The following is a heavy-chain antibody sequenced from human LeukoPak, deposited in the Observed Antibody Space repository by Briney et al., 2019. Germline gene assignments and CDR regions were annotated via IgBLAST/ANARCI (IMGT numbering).Heavy chain of an antibody. J-gene: IGHJ4*02. V-gene: IGHV1-46*01. Sequence: ASVKVSCKASGYTFTSYYMHWVRQAPGQGLEWMGIINPSGGSTSYAQKFQGRVTMTRDTSTSTVYMELSSLRSEDTAVYYCARDPGDLAVAGFSDYWGQGTLVTVSS. CDR2: INPSGGST. CDR1: GYTFTSYY. CDR3: ARDPGDLAVAGFSDY. D-gene: IGHD6-19*01.